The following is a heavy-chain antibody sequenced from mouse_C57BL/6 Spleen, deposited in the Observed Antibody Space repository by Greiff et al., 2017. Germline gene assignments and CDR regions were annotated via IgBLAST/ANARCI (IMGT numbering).Heavy chain of an antibody. CDR1: GYTFTDYY. Sequence: VQLVESGAELVRPGASVKLSCKASGYTFTDYYINWVKQRPGQGLEWIARIYPGSGNTYYNEKFKGKATLTAEKSSSTAYMQLSSLTSEDSAVYFCARRYYGSSYRYAMDYWGQGTSVTVSS. CDR3: ARRYYGSSYRYAMDY. D-gene: IGHD1-1*01. CDR2: IYPGSGNT. J-gene: IGHJ4*01. V-gene: IGHV1-76*01.